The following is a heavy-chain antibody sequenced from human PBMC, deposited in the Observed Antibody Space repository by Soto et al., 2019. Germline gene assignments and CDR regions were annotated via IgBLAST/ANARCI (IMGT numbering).Heavy chain of an antibody. CDR2: FDPVDGET. J-gene: IGHJ4*02. CDR1: GYTLTELS. V-gene: IGHV1-24*01. D-gene: IGHD3-22*01. CDR3: SSDRTHYETSPLDY. Sequence: ASEKVSRKVSGYTLTELSMHWVRQAPRKGLEWMGGFDPVDGETIYAQQFQGRVTMTDDTSTDTAYMELSSLRSEDTAVYYCSSDRTHYETSPLDYWGQGTLVTVSS.